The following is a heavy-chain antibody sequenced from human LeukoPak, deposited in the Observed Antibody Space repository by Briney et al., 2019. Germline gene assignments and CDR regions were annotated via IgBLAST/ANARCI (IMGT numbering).Heavy chain of an antibody. J-gene: IGHJ6*02. CDR3: ARDGPHLGMEDCYYGMDV. CDR2: ISNSGGTT. CDR1: GFTFSNYA. D-gene: IGHD7-27*01. Sequence: PGGSLRLSCAASGFTFSNYALNWVRQAPGKGLEWVSGISNSGGTTYYADSVKGRFTISRDNSKNTLYLQMNSLRAEDTAVYYCARDGPHLGMEDCYYGMDVWGQGTTVTVSS. V-gene: IGHV3-23*01.